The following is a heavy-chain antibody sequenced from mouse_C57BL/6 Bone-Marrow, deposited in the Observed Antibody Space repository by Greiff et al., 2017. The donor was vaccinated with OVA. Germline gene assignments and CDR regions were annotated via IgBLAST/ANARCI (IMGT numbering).Heavy chain of an antibody. J-gene: IGHJ2*01. Sequence: VQLQQSGAELARPGASVKLSCKASGYSFTSYGISWVKQRTGQGLEWIGEIYPRSGNTYYNEKFKGKATLTADKSSSTAYMELRSLTSEDSAVYFCARSTLTTVVVDYWGQGTTLTVSS. CDR1: GYSFTSYG. CDR2: IYPRSGNT. V-gene: IGHV1-81*01. D-gene: IGHD1-1*01. CDR3: ARSTLTTVVVDY.